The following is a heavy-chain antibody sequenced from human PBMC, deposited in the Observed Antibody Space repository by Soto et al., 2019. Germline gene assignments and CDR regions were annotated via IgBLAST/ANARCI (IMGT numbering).Heavy chain of an antibody. J-gene: IGHJ5*01. Sequence: QVQLQESGPGLVKPSETLSLTCTVSGGSFSSYFYTWIRQRPGKGLEWIGYVYDSGTTKHNLSLKSRVTISADTSKNQFSLKLHSVTAADTALYYCVRSDRNWFDSWGQGTLVSVSS. V-gene: IGHV4-59*01. CDR1: GGSFSSYF. CDR2: VYDSGTT. CDR3: VRSDRNWFDS.